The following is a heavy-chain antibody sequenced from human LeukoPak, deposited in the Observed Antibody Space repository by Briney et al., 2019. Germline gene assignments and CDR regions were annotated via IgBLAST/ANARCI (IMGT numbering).Heavy chain of an antibody. CDR1: GFTFSSYA. V-gene: IGHV3-23*01. J-gene: IGHJ5*02. CDR3: AKDSNLEWLKWFDP. D-gene: IGHD3-3*01. Sequence: PGGSLRLSCAASGFTFSSYAMSWVRQAPGKVLEWVSAISGSGGSTYYADSVKGRFTIFRDNSKHTLYLQMNSLRAEDTGVYCCAKDSNLEWLKWFDPWGQGTLVTVSS. CDR2: ISGSGGST.